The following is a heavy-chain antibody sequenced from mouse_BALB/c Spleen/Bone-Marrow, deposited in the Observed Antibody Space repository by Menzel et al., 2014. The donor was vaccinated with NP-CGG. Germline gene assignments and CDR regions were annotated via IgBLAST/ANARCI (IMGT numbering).Heavy chain of an antibody. J-gene: IGHJ3*01. Sequence: EVQLQQSGPELVKPGASVKISCKASGYTFTDYDMHWVKQSHGKSLEWIGYIYPYNGGTGYNQEFKSKATLTVDNSSSTAYMELRSLTSEDSAVYYCARSGSGYDGFAYWGQGTLVTVSA. V-gene: IGHV1S29*02. D-gene: IGHD2-2*01. CDR3: ARSGSGYDGFAY. CDR1: GYTFTDYD. CDR2: IYPYNGGT.